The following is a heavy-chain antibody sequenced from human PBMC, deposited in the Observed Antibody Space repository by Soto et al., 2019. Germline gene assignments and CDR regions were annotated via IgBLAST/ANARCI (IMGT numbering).Heavy chain of an antibody. CDR2: MYSGGTAT. CDR3: ARGVTVGAIGPFYFDS. D-gene: IGHD1-26*01. J-gene: IGHJ4*02. CDR1: GFTVSNNY. Sequence: LRLSCAASGFTVSNNYMTWVRQAPGKGLEWVSVMYSGGTATSYADSVKGRFTVSRDNSKNTVSLQLDSLRAEDTAVYYCARGVTVGAIGPFYFDSCGQAILVTVSS. V-gene: IGHV3-53*01.